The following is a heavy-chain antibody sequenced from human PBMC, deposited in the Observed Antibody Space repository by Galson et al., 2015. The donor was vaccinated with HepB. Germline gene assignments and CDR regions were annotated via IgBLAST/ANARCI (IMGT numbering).Heavy chain of an antibody. D-gene: IGHD6-19*01. CDR1: GFTFGDCA. J-gene: IGHJ4*02. CDR2: IRSKAYGGTT. V-gene: IGHV3-49*03. Sequence: SLRLSCAASGFTFGDCAMSWFRQAPGKGLEWVGFIRSKAYGGTTEYAASVKGRFTISRDDSKSIAYLQMNSLKTEDTAVYYCTRRGRQWLVQFDYWGQGTLVTVSS. CDR3: TRRGRQWLVQFDY.